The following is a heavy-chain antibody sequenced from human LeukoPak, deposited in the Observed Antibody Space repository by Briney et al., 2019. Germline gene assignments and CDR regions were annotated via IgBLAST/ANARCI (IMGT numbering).Heavy chain of an antibody. D-gene: IGHD4-17*01. CDR1: GGSISSGGYY. J-gene: IGHJ3*02. Sequence: PSQTLSLTCTVPGGSISSGGYYWSWIRQHPGKGLEWIGYIYYSGSTYYNPSLKSRVTISVDTSKNQFSLKLSSVTAADTAVYYCARGPDDYGDYPDAFDNWGQGTMVTVSS. CDR3: ARGPDDYGDYPDAFDN. V-gene: IGHV4-31*03. CDR2: IYYSGST.